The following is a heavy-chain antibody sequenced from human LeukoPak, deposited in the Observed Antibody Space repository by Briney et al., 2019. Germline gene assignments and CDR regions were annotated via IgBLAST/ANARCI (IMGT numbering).Heavy chain of an antibody. V-gene: IGHV4-34*01. J-gene: IGHJ4*02. CDR3: ARGHPSSVPHYFDY. CDR2: INHSGST. CDR1: GGSFSGYY. D-gene: IGHD2-2*01. Sequence: SETLSLTCAVYGGSFSGYYWSWIRQPPGKGLEWIGEINHSGSTNYNPSLKSRVTISVDTSKNQFSLKLSSVTAADTAVYYCARGHPSSVPHYFDYWGQGTLVTVSP.